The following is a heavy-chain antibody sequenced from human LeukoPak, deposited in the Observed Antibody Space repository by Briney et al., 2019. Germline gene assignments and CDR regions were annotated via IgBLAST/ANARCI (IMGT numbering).Heavy chain of an antibody. Sequence: PGGSLRLSCAASGFTFNTYGMSWVRQAPGKGLEWVSGISGSGGATYYADSVKGRFTISRDNAKNSLYLQMNSLRAEDTAVYYCARDYGGSSPFDYWGQGTLVTVSS. CDR3: ARDYGGSSPFDY. J-gene: IGHJ4*02. CDR2: ISGSGGAT. D-gene: IGHD4-23*01. V-gene: IGHV3-23*01. CDR1: GFTFNTYG.